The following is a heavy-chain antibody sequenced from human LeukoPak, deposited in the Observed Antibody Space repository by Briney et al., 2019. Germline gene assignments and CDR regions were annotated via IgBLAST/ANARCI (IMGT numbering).Heavy chain of an antibody. CDR3: AKDGLYGLDYFDY. CDR2: ISYDGSNK. Sequence: GGSLRLSCAASGFTFSSYGMPWVRQAPGKGLEWVAVISYDGSNKYYADSVKGRFTISRDNSKNTLYLQMNSLRAEDTAVYYCAKDGLYGLDYFDYWGQGTLVTVSS. V-gene: IGHV3-30*18. D-gene: IGHD3-10*01. CDR1: GFTFSSYG. J-gene: IGHJ4*02.